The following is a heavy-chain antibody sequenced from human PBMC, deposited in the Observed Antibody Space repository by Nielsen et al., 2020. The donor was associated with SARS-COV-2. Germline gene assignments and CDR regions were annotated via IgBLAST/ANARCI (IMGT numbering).Heavy chain of an antibody. CDR2: INAGNGNT. CDR1: GYTFTSYA. V-gene: IGHV1-3*01. Sequence: ASVKVSCKASGYTFTSYAMHWVRQAPGQRLEWMGWINAGNGNTKYSQKFQGRVTITRDTSASTAYMELSSLRSEDTAVYYCARTAGNAYYYYYGMDVWGQGTTVTVSS. J-gene: IGHJ6*02. CDR3: ARTAGNAYYYYYGMDV. D-gene: IGHD1-1*01.